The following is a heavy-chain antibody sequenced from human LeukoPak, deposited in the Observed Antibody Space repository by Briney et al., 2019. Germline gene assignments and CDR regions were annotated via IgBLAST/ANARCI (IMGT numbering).Heavy chain of an antibody. V-gene: IGHV3-7*05. CDR2: IKQDGSEK. J-gene: IGHJ4*02. CDR3: ARDYPPPPVAGRYYFDF. Sequence: GGALRLSCAASRFTFSTSWMSSVRQAPGQGRGWVANIKQDGSEKYYVDSVKGRFTISRDNAKNSLYLQMNSLRAEDTAVYYCARDYPPPPVAGRYYFDFWGLGTLVTVSS. CDR1: RFTFSTSW. D-gene: IGHD6-19*01.